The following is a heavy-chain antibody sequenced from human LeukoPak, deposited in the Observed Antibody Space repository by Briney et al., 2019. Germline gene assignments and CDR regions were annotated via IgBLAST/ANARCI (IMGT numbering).Heavy chain of an antibody. CDR1: GYTFTSYY. D-gene: IGHD7-27*01. J-gene: IGHJ3*02. CDR3: ARRVSLGRSRTDAFDI. V-gene: IGHV1-46*01. Sequence: GASVKVSCKASGYTFTSYYMHWVRQAPGQGLEWIGIINPSGGSTSYAQKFQGRVTMTRDTSISTAYMELSRLRSDDTAVYYCARRVSLGRSRTDAFDIWGQGTMVTVSS. CDR2: INPSGGST.